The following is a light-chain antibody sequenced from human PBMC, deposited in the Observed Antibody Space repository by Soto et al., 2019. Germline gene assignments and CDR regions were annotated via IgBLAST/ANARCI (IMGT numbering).Light chain of an antibody. Sequence: EIVMTQSPATLSVSPGEGATLSCRASQSLSSYLARYQQKPGHAPRLLIYGASTRATAIPARFSGSGSGTEFTLTISSLQSEDFAVYYCLQYKSWPLTFGGGTKVDIK. V-gene: IGKV3-15*01. J-gene: IGKJ4*01. CDR2: GAS. CDR1: QSLSSY. CDR3: LQYKSWPLT.